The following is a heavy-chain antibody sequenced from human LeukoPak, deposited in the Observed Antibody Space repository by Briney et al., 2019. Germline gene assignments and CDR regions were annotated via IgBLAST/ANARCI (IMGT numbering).Heavy chain of an antibody. V-gene: IGHV1-8*01. CDR3: ATYGSYYSNYPFDY. Sequence: GASVKVSCKASGYTFTSYDINWVRQATGQGLEWMGWMNPNSGNTGNAQKFQGRVTMTEDTSTDTAYMELSSLRSEDTAVYYCATYGSYYSNYPFDYWGQGTLVTVSS. CDR1: GYTFTSYD. CDR2: MNPNSGNT. J-gene: IGHJ4*02. D-gene: IGHD4-11*01.